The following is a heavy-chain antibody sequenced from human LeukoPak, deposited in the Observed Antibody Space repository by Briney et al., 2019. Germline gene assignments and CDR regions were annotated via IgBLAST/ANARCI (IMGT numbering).Heavy chain of an antibody. J-gene: IGHJ6*02. CDR3: AKRGHSDRWFGMDV. Sequence: GGSLKLSCAASGFTFSAYVLNWVRQAPGKGLEWVSSLSGSGDTRYYADSVKGRFTISRDNSKNTLYLQMNSLTGEDTAVYYCAKRGHSDRWFGMDVWGQGTPVIVSS. V-gene: IGHV3-23*01. D-gene: IGHD1-26*01. CDR2: LSGSGDTR. CDR1: GFTFSAYV.